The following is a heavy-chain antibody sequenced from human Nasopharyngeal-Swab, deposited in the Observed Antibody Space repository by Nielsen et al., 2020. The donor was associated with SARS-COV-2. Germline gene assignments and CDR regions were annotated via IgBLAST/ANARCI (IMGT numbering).Heavy chain of an antibody. D-gene: IGHD4/OR15-4a*01. V-gene: IGHV4-34*01. CDR3: AANGYYSIDY. CDR2: IYHSGTT. J-gene: IGHJ4*02. Sequence: SETLSLTCAVYGGSFSGYYWSWIRQPPGKGLEWIGEIYHSGTTNYSPSLKSRVTISVDKSKNQFSLHLSSVTAADTAVYYCAANGYYSIDYWGQGTLVTVSS. CDR1: GGSFSGYY.